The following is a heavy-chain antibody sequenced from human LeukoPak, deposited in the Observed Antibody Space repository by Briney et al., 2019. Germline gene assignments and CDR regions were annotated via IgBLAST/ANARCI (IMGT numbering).Heavy chain of an antibody. V-gene: IGHV4-4*02. CDR1: GGSISSSNW. J-gene: IGHJ5*02. CDR3: AAGIMLAAGNPNWFDP. Sequence: SGTLSLTCAVSGGSISSSNWWSWVRQPPGKGLEWIGEIYHSGSTKYNPSLKSRVTISVDKSKNQFSLKLSSVTAADTAVYYCAAGIMLAAGNPNWFDPWGQGTLVTVSS. CDR2: IYHSGST. D-gene: IGHD6-13*01.